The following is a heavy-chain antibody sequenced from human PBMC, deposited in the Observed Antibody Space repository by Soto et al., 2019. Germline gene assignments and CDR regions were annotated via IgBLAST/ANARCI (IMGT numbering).Heavy chain of an antibody. D-gene: IGHD6-19*01. J-gene: IGHJ4*02. Sequence: SVRVSCKASGGTFSSYTISWVRQAPGQGLEWMGRIIPILGIANYAQKFQGRVTITADKSTSTAYMELSSLRSDDTAVYYCAREPGSGLDYWGQGTLVTVSS. CDR2: IIPILGIA. CDR3: AREPGSGLDY. V-gene: IGHV1-69*04. CDR1: GGTFSSYT.